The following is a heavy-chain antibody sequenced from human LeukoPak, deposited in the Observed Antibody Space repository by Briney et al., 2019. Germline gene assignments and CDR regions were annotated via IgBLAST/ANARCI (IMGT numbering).Heavy chain of an antibody. Sequence: SETLSLTCAVYGGSFSGYYWSWIRQPPGKGLEWIGEINHSGSTNYNPSLKSRVPISVDTSKNQFSLKLSSVTAADTAVYYCATAVAIFGVVIMDYWGQGTLVTVSS. CDR3: ATAVAIFGVVIMDY. D-gene: IGHD3-3*01. V-gene: IGHV4-34*01. CDR2: INHSGST. J-gene: IGHJ4*02. CDR1: GGSFSGYY.